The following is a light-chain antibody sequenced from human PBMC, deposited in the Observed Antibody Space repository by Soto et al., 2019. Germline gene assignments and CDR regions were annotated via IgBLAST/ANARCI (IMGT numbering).Light chain of an antibody. CDR1: SSDVGAYNY. CDR3: SSYTISSVYV. V-gene: IGLV2-14*01. Sequence: QSALTQPASVSGSPGQSITISCTGTSSDVGAYNYVSWYQQFPGKAPKLMIYDVSNRPSGVSNRFSGSKSCNTASLTISGLQAEDEADYFCSSYTISSVYVFGTGTKVTVL. CDR2: DVS. J-gene: IGLJ1*01.